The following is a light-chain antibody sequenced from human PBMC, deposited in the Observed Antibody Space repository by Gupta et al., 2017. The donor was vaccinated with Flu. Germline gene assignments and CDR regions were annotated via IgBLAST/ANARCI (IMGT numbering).Light chain of an antibody. Sequence: SYDLTQPPSVSVSPGQTARFTCSGDALPRKYAYWYQQKAGQAPVVWIYKDMERPAGIPERLSGSNSGTTVTLTISAVQAEEEADYYGQSSNTSDTDLWLFGGGTKLTVL. J-gene: IGLJ3*02. CDR1: ALPRKY. V-gene: IGLV3-25*02. CDR2: KDM. CDR3: QSSNTSDTDLWL.